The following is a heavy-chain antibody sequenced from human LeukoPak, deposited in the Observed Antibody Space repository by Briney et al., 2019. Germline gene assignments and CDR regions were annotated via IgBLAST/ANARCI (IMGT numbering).Heavy chain of an antibody. CDR2: IKQDASAK. D-gene: IGHD6-19*01. V-gene: IGHV3-7*03. CDR1: GFNFNMFW. Sequence: GGSLRLSCVASGFNFNMFWMSWVRQAPGKGLEWVTNIKQDASAKFYVGSVRGRFDISRDNARKSVFLQMNSLRAEDTAVYYCAKDHFPLYSSGWYGDYWGQGTLVTVSS. CDR3: AKDHFPLYSSGWYGDY. J-gene: IGHJ4*02.